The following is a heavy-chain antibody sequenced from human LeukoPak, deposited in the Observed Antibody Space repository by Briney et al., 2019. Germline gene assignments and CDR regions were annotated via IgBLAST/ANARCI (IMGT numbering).Heavy chain of an antibody. D-gene: IGHD5-12*01. CDR2: ISYDGSNK. CDR1: GFTFSSYG. J-gene: IGHJ4*02. V-gene: IGHV3-30*03. Sequence: AGGSLRLSCAASGFTFSSYGKHWVRQAPGKGLEWVAVISYDGSNKYYADSVKGRFTISRDNSKNTLYLQMNSLRAEDTAVYYCARGPEGGYDHFDYWGQGTLVTVSS. CDR3: ARGPEGGYDHFDY.